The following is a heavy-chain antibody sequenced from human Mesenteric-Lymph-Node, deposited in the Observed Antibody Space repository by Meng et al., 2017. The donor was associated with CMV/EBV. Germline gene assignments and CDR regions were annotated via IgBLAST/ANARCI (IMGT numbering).Heavy chain of an antibody. J-gene: IGHJ5*02. CDR1: GFSFSDYY. CDR2: IQYDGNKV. Sequence: GESLKISCAASGFSFSDYYMTWIRQAPGKGLEWMSFIQYDGNKVFYADSARGRFTISRDNSKNTLYLQMNSLRAEDTAVYYCARDGWVPPWGQGTLVTVSS. CDR3: ARDGWVPP. D-gene: IGHD2-2*03. V-gene: IGHV3-30*02.